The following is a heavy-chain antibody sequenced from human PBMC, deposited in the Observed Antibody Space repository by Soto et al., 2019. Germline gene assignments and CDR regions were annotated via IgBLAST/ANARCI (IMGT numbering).Heavy chain of an antibody. J-gene: IGHJ3*02. CDR2: ISGSSSTI. Sequence: WGSLRVACASSGFNFRSYSMNWVRQAPGKGLEWVSEISGSSSTIYYADSVRGRFTISRDNAKKSLYLQMNSLRDEDTAVYYCVREWLLTDNDAFDIWGQGTMVTVSS. CDR3: VREWLLTDNDAFDI. CDR1: GFNFRSYS. D-gene: IGHD3-22*01. V-gene: IGHV3-48*02.